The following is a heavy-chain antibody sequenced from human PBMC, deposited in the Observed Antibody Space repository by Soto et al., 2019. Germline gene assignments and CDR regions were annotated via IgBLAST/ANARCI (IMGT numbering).Heavy chain of an antibody. D-gene: IGHD2-15*01. CDR1: GFTFTTYA. V-gene: IGHV3-23*04. Sequence: EVQLVDSGGDLVQPGGSLRLSCAASGFTFTTYAMAWVRQAPGKGLEWVSAISGSGGHTYYADSVKGRFTISRDNSKDTVYLQMDSLRAEDTAVYYCANGVRYCSGGSCEPYFDYWGQGSLVTVSS. J-gene: IGHJ4*02. CDR2: ISGSGGHT. CDR3: ANGVRYCSGGSCEPYFDY.